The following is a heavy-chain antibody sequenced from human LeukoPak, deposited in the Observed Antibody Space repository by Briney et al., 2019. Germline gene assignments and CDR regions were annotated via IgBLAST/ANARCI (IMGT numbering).Heavy chain of an antibody. Sequence: ASVKVSCKASGYTFISYGISWVRQAPGQGLEWMGWISAYNGNTNYAQKLQGRVTMTTDTSTSTAYMELRSLRSDDTAVYYCARANYYDSSGYYYHYYYYGMDVWGQGTTVTVSS. J-gene: IGHJ6*02. CDR1: GYTFISYG. V-gene: IGHV1-18*01. D-gene: IGHD3-22*01. CDR3: ARANYYDSSGYYYHYYYYGMDV. CDR2: ISAYNGNT.